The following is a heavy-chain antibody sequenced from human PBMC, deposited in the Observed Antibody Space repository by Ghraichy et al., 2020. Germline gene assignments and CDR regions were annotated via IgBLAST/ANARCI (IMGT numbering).Heavy chain of an antibody. CDR1: GFTFSSYG. D-gene: IGHD5-24*01. CDR2: IWYDGSNK. CDR3: ARDLGDGYNDFDY. J-gene: IGHJ4*02. Sequence: SCAASGFTFSSYGMHWVRQAPGKGLEWVAVIWYDGSNKYYADSVKGRFTISRDNSKNTLYLQMNSLRAEDTAVYYCARDLGDGYNDFDYWGQETLVTVSS. V-gene: IGHV3-33*01.